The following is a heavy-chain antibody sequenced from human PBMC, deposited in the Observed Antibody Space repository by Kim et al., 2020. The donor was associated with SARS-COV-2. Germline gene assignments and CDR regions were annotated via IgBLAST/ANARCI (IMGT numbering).Heavy chain of an antibody. Sequence: ASVKVSCKASGYTFTGYYMHWVRQAPGQGLEWMGRINPNSGGTNYAQKFQGRVTMTRDTSISTAYMELSRLRSDDTAVYYCARASHGSYYAPGYWGQGTLVTVSS. J-gene: IGHJ4*02. CDR1: GYTFTGYY. CDR2: INPNSGGT. CDR3: ARASHGSYYAPGY. V-gene: IGHV1-2*06. D-gene: IGHD1-26*01.